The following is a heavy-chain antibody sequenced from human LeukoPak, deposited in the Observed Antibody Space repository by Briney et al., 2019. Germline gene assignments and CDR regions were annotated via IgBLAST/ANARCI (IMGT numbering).Heavy chain of an antibody. Sequence: PSETLALTCTVSGGSISTYYWSWMRQPAGKGLEWIGRIYTSGSTIYNPPLKSRVTMSADTSKNQFSLKLSSVTAADTAVYYCARASSGSYLVDWGQGTLVTVSS. V-gene: IGHV4-4*07. D-gene: IGHD3-10*01. CDR1: GGSISTYY. J-gene: IGHJ4*02. CDR2: IYTSGST. CDR3: ARASSGSYLVD.